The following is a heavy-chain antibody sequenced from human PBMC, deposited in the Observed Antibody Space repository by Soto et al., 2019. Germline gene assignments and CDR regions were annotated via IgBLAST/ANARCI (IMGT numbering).Heavy chain of an antibody. V-gene: IGHV3-23*01. J-gene: IGHJ4*02. Sequence: PGGSLRLSCAASGFTFSSYAMSWVRQAPGKGLEWVSAISGSGGSTYYADSVKGRFTISRDNSKNTLYLQMNSLRAEDTAVYYCAKDLAMVRGVISGTLDYWGQGTLVTVSS. CDR3: AKDLAMVRGVISGTLDY. D-gene: IGHD3-10*01. CDR1: GFTFSSYA. CDR2: ISGSGGST.